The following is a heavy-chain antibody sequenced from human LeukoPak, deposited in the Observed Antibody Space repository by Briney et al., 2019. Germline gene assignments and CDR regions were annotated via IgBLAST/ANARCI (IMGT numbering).Heavy chain of an antibody. D-gene: IGHD3-10*01. Sequence: PSETLSLTCTVSGGSISSYYWSWIRQPPGKGLEWIGYIYYSGSTNYNPSLKSRVTISVDTSKNQFSLKLSSVTAADTAVYYCARGGSGSYYRPYYYYYMDVWGKGTTVTISS. V-gene: IGHV4-59*01. CDR1: GGSISSYY. CDR2: IYYSGST. CDR3: ARGGSGSYYRPYYYYYMDV. J-gene: IGHJ6*03.